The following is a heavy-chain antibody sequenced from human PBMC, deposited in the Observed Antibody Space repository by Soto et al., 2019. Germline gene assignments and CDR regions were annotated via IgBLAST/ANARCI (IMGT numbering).Heavy chain of an antibody. J-gene: IGHJ4*01. CDR3: GIRSGGRGYNY. D-gene: IGHD3-3*01. CDR2: IYYSGST. Sequence: PGKGLEWIGSIYYSGSTYYNPSLKSRVTISIDTSKNQLSLKMNSVPAADTATSYGGIRSGGRGYNYLGHGTVVTV. V-gene: IGHV4-39*01.